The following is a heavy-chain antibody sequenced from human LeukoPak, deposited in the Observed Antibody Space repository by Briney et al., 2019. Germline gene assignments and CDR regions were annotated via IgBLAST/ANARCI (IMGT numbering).Heavy chain of an antibody. D-gene: IGHD3-22*01. J-gene: IGHJ4*02. V-gene: IGHV3-21*01. Sequence: PGGSLRLSCAASGLTFSSYSMNWVRQAPGKGLEWVSSISSSSSYIYYADSVKGRFTISRDNAKNSLYLQMNSLRAEDTAVYYCARRAVYYDSSGYYHYFDYWGQGTLVTVSS. CDR3: ARRAVYYDSSGYYHYFDY. CDR1: GLTFSSYS. CDR2: ISSSSSYI.